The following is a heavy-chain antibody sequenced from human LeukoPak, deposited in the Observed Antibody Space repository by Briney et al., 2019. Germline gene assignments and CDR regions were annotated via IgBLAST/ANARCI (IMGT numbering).Heavy chain of an antibody. V-gene: IGHV3-21*01. J-gene: IGHJ4*02. Sequence: GGSLRLSCAASGFTFKTYTMDWVRQAPGKGLEWVSSISSSSYIYYADSVKGRFTISRDNAKNSLYLQMSTLRAEDTAVYYCARVRCSGGSCYSSDYWGQGTLVTVSS. D-gene: IGHD2-15*01. CDR3: ARVRCSGGSCYSSDY. CDR2: ISSSSYI. CDR1: GFTFKTYT.